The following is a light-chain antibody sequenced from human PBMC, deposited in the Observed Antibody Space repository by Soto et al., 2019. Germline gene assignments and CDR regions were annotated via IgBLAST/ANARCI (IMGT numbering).Light chain of an antibody. V-gene: IGLV2-11*01. J-gene: IGLJ1*01. Sequence: QSVLTQPRSVSGSPGQSVAISCTGTSSDVGGYTYVSWYQQHPGKAPRAMIYDVNKRPSGVPDRFSGSKSGNTASLTISGLQAEDESDYYCCSYAGGTYVFGAGTKLTVL. CDR3: CSYAGGTYV. CDR1: SSDVGGYTY. CDR2: DVN.